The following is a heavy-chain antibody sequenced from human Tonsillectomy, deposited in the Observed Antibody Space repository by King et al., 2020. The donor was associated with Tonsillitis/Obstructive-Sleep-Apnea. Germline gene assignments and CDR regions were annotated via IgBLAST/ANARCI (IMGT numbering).Heavy chain of an antibody. CDR3: AKGSHDFDY. CDR1: GFTFSSYA. CDR2: FGAGGGST. V-gene: IGHV3-23*04. J-gene: IGHJ4*02. Sequence: VQLVESGGGLVQPGGSLRLSCAASGFTFSSYAMSWVRQAPGKGLEWVSGFGAGGGSTYYADSVKGRITISRDNSRNTLYLQMNSLRAEDTAIYYCAKGSHDFDYWGQGTLVTVSS.